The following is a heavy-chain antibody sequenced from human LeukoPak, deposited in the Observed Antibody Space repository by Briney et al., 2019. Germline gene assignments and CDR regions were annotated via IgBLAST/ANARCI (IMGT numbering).Heavy chain of an antibody. CDR1: GFTFSSYA. D-gene: IGHD3-22*01. J-gene: IGHJ3*02. CDR3: ANDYYDSSGYYYAFDI. V-gene: IGHV3-23*01. Sequence: GGSLRLSCAASGFTFSSYAMSWVRQAPGKGLEWVSAISGGGGSTYYADSVKGRFTISRDNSKNTLYLQMNSLRAEDTAVYYCANDYYDSSGYYYAFDIWGQGTMVTVSS. CDR2: ISGGGGST.